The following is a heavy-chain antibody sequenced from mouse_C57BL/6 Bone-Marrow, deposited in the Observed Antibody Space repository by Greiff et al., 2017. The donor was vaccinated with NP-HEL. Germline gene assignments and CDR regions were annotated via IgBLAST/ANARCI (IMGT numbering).Heavy chain of an antibody. J-gene: IGHJ1*03. D-gene: IGHD1-1*01. CDR3: ARDDTTVVATRWYFDV. CDR2: ISAGGSYT. V-gene: IGHV5-4*01. CDR1: GFTFSSYA. Sequence: EVNLVESGGGLVKPGGSLKLSCAASGFTFSSYAMSWVRQTPDKRLEWVATISAGGSYTYYPDNVKGRFTISRDNAKNNLYLQMSHLKSEDTAMYYCARDDTTVVATRWYFDVWGTGTTVTVSS.